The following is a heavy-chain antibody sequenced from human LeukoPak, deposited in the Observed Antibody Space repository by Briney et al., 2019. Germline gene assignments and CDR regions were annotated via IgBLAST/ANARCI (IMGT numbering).Heavy chain of an antibody. CDR3: ARAGYSYGTFDY. CDR1: GGTFSSYA. CDR2: IIPIFGIA. D-gene: IGHD5-18*01. Sequence: GASVKVSCKASGGTFSSYAISWVRQAPGQGLEWMGRIIPIFGIANYAQKSQGRVTITADKSTSTAYMELSSLRSEDTAVYYCARAGYSYGTFDYWGQGTLVTVSS. V-gene: IGHV1-69*04. J-gene: IGHJ4*02.